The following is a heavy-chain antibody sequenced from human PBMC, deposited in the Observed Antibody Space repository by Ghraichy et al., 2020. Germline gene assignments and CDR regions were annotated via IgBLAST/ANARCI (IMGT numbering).Heavy chain of an antibody. D-gene: IGHD4-17*01. V-gene: IGHV4-31*02. J-gene: IGHJ4*02. CDR2: IYYSGST. Sequence: SETLSLTCTVSGGSISSGGYYWSWIRQHPGKGLEWIGYIYYSGSTYYNPSLKSRVTISVDTSKNQFSLKLSSVTAADTAVYYCARGGHDYGQYFDYWGQGTLVTVSS. CDR1: GGSISSGGYY. CDR3: ARGGHDYGQYFDY.